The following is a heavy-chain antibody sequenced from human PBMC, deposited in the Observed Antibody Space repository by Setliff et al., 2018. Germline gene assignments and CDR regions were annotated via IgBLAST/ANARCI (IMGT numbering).Heavy chain of an antibody. V-gene: IGHV3-11*04. Sequence: PGGSLRLSCAASGFTFSDYYMSWIRQAPGKGLEWVSYISSSGSTIYYADSVKGRFTISRDNAKNSLYLQMNSLRAEDTAVYYCAKDNYNFWSGYGASYFDLWGRGTLVTVSS. CDR3: AKDNYNFWSGYGASYFDL. CDR1: GFTFSDYY. CDR2: ISSSGSTI. D-gene: IGHD3-3*01. J-gene: IGHJ2*01.